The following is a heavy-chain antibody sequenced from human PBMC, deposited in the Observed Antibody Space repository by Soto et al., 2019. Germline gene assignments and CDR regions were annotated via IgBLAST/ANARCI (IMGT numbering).Heavy chain of an antibody. CDR1: GGSVSSGSYY. Sequence: SETLSLTCTVSGGSVSSGSYYWSWLRQPPGKGLEWIGYIYYSGSTNYNPSLKSRVTISVDTSKNQFSLKLSSVTAADTAVYYCAREVTIFGVVIAYFDYWGQGTLVTVPS. CDR2: IYYSGST. CDR3: AREVTIFGVVIAYFDY. J-gene: IGHJ4*02. V-gene: IGHV4-61*01. D-gene: IGHD3-3*01.